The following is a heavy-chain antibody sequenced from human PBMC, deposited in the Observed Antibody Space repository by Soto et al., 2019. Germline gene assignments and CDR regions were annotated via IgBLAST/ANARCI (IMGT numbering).Heavy chain of an antibody. CDR1: GFTFSNYA. CDR2: ITSAGST. V-gene: IGHV3-23*01. CDR3: AKTDKFHSQSSGWANRFDS. J-gene: IGHJ4*02. Sequence: EVQLLESGGDLAQPGGSLRLICAASGFTFSNYAMTWVRQSPGKGLEWVSTITSAGSTFYVDTVKGRFTISRDNSKSTLYLQMNSLGAEDTAVYYCAKTDKFHSQSSGWANRFDSWGQGTLVTVSS. D-gene: IGHD6-19*01.